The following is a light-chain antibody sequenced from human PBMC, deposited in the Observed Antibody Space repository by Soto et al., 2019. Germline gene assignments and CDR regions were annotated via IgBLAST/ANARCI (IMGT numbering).Light chain of an antibody. CDR3: QQYGRT. CDR2: AAS. CDR1: QSISTNY. V-gene: IGKV3-20*01. Sequence: EIVLTQSPGTLSLSPGESATLSCRASQSISTNYLAWYQQKPGQAPRLLLYAASNRFTGIPDRFSGSGSGTDFTLTISRLEPEDFALYYCQQYGRTLGQGTRLEIK. J-gene: IGKJ5*01.